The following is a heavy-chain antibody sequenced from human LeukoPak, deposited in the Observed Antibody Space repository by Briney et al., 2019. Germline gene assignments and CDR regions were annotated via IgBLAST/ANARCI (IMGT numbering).Heavy chain of an antibody. CDR1: GGSISSYY. CDR3: ARVGGYSYGSFDY. D-gene: IGHD5-18*01. Sequence: SETLSLTCTVSGGSISSYYWSWIRQPPGKGLEWIGYIYYSGSTNYNPSLKSRVTISVDTSKNQFSLKLSSVTAAHTAVYYCARVGGYSYGSFDYWGQGTLVTVSS. CDR2: IYYSGST. J-gene: IGHJ4*01. V-gene: IGHV4-59*01.